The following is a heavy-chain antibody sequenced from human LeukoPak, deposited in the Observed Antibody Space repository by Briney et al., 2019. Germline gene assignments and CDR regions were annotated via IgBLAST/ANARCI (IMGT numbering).Heavy chain of an antibody. J-gene: IGHJ4*02. V-gene: IGHV4-34*01. Sequence: SETLSLTCAVYGGSFSGYYWSWIRQPPGKGLEWIGEINHSGSTNYNPSLKSRVTISVDTSKNQFSLKLSSVTAADTAVYYCASRAIMYSSGWSELDYWGQGTLVTVSS. CDR2: INHSGST. CDR3: ASRAIMYSSGWSELDY. D-gene: IGHD6-19*01. CDR1: GGSFSGYY.